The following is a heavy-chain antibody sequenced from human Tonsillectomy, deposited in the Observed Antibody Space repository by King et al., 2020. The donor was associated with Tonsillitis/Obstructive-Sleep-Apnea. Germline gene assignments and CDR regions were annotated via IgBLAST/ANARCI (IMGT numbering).Heavy chain of an antibody. V-gene: IGHV4-39*01. Sequence: QLQESGPGLVKPSETLSLTCTVSGGSISSSSYYWGWIRQPPGKGLEWIGSIYYSGSTYYNPSLKSRVTISVDTSKNQFSLKLSSVTAADTAVYYCARHDRGGLVDYFDYWGQGTLVTVSS. CDR1: GGSISSSSYY. J-gene: IGHJ4*02. D-gene: IGHD3-10*01. CDR2: IYYSGST. CDR3: ARHDRGGLVDYFDY.